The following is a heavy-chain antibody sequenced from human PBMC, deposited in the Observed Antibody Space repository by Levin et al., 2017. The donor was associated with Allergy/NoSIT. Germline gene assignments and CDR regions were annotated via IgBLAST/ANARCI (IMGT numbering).Heavy chain of an antibody. Sequence: PGGSLRLSCAASGFTFSSYEMNWVRQAPGKGLEWVSYISSSGSTIYYADSVKGRFTISRDNAKNSLYLQMNSLRAEDTAVYYCARVNLAAAGNRFDPWGQGTLVTVSS. CDR3: ARVNLAAAGNRFDP. CDR1: GFTFSSYE. V-gene: IGHV3-48*03. J-gene: IGHJ5*02. CDR2: ISSSGSTI. D-gene: IGHD6-13*01.